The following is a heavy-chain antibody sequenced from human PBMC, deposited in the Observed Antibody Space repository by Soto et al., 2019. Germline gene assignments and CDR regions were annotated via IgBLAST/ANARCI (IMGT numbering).Heavy chain of an antibody. CDR2: FDPEDGET. V-gene: IGHV1-24*01. CDR3: ARDQYYDILTGYFAMGY. CDR1: GYTLTELS. Sequence: ASVKVSCKVSGYTLTELSMHWVRQAPGKGLEWMGGFDPEDGETIYAQKFQGRVTMTADTSTDTAYMELSSLRSEDTAVYYCARDQYYDILTGYFAMGYWGQGTLVTVSS. D-gene: IGHD3-9*01. J-gene: IGHJ4*02.